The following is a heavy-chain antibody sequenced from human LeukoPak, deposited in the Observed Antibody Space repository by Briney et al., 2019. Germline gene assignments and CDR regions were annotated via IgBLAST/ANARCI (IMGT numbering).Heavy chain of an antibody. V-gene: IGHV3-23*01. Sequence: GGSLRLSCAASGFTFSSYAMSWVRQAPGKGLEWVSAISGSGGSTYYADSVKGRFTISRDNSKNTLYLQMNSLRAEDTAVYYCATYYDFWSPDYYYYGMDVWGQGTTVTVSS. J-gene: IGHJ6*02. CDR1: GFTFSSYA. CDR3: ATYYDFWSPDYYYYGMDV. D-gene: IGHD3-3*01. CDR2: ISGSGGST.